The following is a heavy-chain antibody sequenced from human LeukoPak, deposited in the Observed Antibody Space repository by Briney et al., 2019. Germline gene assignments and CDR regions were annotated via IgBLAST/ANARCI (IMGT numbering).Heavy chain of an antibody. J-gene: IGHJ3*02. D-gene: IGHD3-3*01. CDR2: IYSGGST. V-gene: IGHV3-66*01. CDR3: ARDLSGRDFWSGYYSDAFDI. CDR1: GFTVSSNY. Sequence: GGSLRLSCAASGFTVSSNYMSWVRQAPGKGLEWVSVIYSGGSTYYADSVKGRFTISRDNSKNTLYLQMNSLRAEDTAVYYCARDLSGRDFWSGYYSDAFDIWGQGTMVTVSS.